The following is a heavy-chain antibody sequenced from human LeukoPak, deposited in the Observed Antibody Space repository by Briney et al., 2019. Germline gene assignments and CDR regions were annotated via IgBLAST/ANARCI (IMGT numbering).Heavy chain of an antibody. CDR3: ATFLYYYDSSGYYSDAAVDY. CDR2: TSGSGGST. J-gene: IGHJ4*02. D-gene: IGHD3-22*01. Sequence: PGGSLRLSCAASGFTFSSYAMSWVRQAPGKGLEWVSATSGSGGSTYYADSVKGRFTISRDNGKNTLFLQMNSLRAEDTAVYYCATFLYYYDSSGYYSDAAVDYWGQGTLVTVAS. V-gene: IGHV3-23*01. CDR1: GFTFSSYA.